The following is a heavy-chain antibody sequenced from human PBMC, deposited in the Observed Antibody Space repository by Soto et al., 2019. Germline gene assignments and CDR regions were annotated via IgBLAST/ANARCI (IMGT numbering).Heavy chain of an antibody. J-gene: IGHJ2*01. CDR1: GFTFSSYS. D-gene: IGHD4-17*01. Sequence: EVQLVESGGGLVKPGGSLRLSCAASGFTFSSYSMNWVRQAPGKGLEWVSSISSSSSYIYYADSVKGRFTISRDNAKNSLYLQMNSLRAEDTVVYYCARDRTEYGDYAGGRWYFDLWGRGTLVTVSS. CDR2: ISSSSSYI. V-gene: IGHV3-21*01. CDR3: ARDRTEYGDYAGGRWYFDL.